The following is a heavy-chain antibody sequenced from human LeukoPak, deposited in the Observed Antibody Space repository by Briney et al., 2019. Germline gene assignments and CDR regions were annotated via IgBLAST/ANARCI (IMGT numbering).Heavy chain of an antibody. CDR1: GYTFTSYD. Sequence: ASVKVSCTASGYTFTSYDISWMRQAPGQGLEWIGWISAYNGNTNYAQKLQGRVTMTTDKSTSTAYMEMKSLRSDDTAVDYCWGVFYRLFAPWGQGPRDSV. V-gene: IGHV1-18*04. CDR2: ISAYNGNT. J-gene: IGHJ5*02. CDR3: WGVFYRLFAP. D-gene: IGHD3-16*01.